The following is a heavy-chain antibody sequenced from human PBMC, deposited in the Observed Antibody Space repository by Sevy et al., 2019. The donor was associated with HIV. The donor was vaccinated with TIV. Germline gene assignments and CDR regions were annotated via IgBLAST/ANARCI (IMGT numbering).Heavy chain of an antibody. V-gene: IGHV3-30-3*01. CDR1: GFSFSTHA. J-gene: IGHJ4*02. CDR3: AREGGHTSAWTPGSY. D-gene: IGHD6-19*01. CDR2: ISYDGTAK. Sequence: GGSLRLSCAASGFSFSTHAMHWVRQAPGKGLDWVALISYDGTAKYYADSVKGRFTVSRDDSKNTLYLQMNSLRPEDSAVYYCAREGGHTSAWTPGSYWGQGTQVTVSS.